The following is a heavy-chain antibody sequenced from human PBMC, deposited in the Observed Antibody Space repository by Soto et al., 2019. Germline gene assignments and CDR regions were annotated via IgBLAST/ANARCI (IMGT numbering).Heavy chain of an antibody. V-gene: IGHV1-69*08. CDR3: ATGGDCRGGSCYSKFDY. D-gene: IGHD2-15*01. J-gene: IGHJ4*02. CDR2: IITILNTP. CDR1: GGTLNSYT. Sequence: QVQLLQSGAEVKRPGSSMKVSCKASGGTLNSYTISWVRQAPGQGPEWMGRIITILNTPESAQKFQDRVTITADTSTNTAYMELRTLESEDTAIYYCATGGDCRGGSCYSKFDYWGQGTLVTVSS.